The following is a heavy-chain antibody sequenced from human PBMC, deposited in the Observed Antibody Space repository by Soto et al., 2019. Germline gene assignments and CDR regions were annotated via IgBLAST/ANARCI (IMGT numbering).Heavy chain of an antibody. D-gene: IGHD2-15*01. V-gene: IGHV3-33*01. CDR3: ARDGGRYRNYNYAMDV. CDR2: IWYDGTNK. J-gene: IGHJ6*02. Sequence: QVQLVESGGGVVQPGRSLRLSCAASGFTFSSYGMHWVRQAPGKGLEWVAVIWYDGTNKYYADSVKGRFTISRDNSNNTLYLQMNSLRAEDTAVYYCARDGGRYRNYNYAMDVWGQGSTVTVSS. CDR1: GFTFSSYG.